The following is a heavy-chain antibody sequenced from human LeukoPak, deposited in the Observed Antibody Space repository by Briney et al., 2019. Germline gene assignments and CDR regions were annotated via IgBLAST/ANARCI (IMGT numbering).Heavy chain of an antibody. CDR2: IYWNDDK. CDR1: GFSLSTSGVG. V-gene: IGHV2-5*01. Sequence: SGPTLVNPTQTLTLTCTFSGFSLSTSGVGVGWIRQPPGKALEWLALIYWNDDKRCSPSLKSRLTITKDTSKNQVVLTMTNMDPVDTATYYCAHVGVVLWFGDRVPSPDYWGQGTLVTVSS. D-gene: IGHD3-10*01. CDR3: AHVGVVLWFGDRVPSPDY. J-gene: IGHJ4*02.